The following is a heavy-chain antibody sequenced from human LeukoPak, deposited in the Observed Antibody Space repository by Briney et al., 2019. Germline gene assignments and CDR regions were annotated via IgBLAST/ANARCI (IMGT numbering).Heavy chain of an antibody. CDR2: IYHSGST. CDR1: GGSISSGDYY. V-gene: IGHV4-30-2*01. Sequence: PSETLSLTCTVSGGSISSGDYYWSWIRQPPGKGLEWIGYIYHSGSTYYNPSLKSRVTISVDRSKNQFSLKLSSVTAADTAVYYCARSVAGNYFDYWGQGTLVTVSS. J-gene: IGHJ4*02. CDR3: ARSVAGNYFDY.